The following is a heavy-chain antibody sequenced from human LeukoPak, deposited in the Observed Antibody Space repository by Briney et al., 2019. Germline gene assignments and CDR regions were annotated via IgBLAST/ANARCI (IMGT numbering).Heavy chain of an antibody. Sequence: SETLSLTCGVSGGSITSTNYWTWVRQPPGKGLEWIGGVNLQGSTNYNPSLMGRVAISVDMSGNHISLQLTSVTAADTAVYYCAREGGPYRPLDYSGQGTLVTVSS. CDR3: AREGGPYRPLDY. V-gene: IGHV4-4*02. CDR1: GGSITSTNY. CDR2: VNLQGST. J-gene: IGHJ4*02.